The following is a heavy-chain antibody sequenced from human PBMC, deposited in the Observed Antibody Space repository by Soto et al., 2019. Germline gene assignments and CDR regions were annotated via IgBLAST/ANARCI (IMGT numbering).Heavy chain of an antibody. V-gene: IGHV1-58*01. J-gene: IGHJ6*02. D-gene: IGHD1-26*01. CDR3: AARRSGLYAMDV. CDR1: GFTFSTSA. Sequence: MQLVQSGPEVKKPGTSVKVSCKATGFTFSTSAVQWVRQARGQRTEWMGWIVGGSGNTNYAQNSPERVIITGDISTSTVYMELSSLRSDDPAVYFCAARRSGLYAMDVWGQGTTVTVSS. CDR2: IVGGSGNT.